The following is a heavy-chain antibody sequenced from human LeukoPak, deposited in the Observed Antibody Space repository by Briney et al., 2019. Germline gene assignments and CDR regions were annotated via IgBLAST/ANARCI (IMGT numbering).Heavy chain of an antibody. J-gene: IGHJ3*02. CDR3: AREGIAVAPDAFDI. Sequence: SVKVSCKASGGTFSSYAISWVRQAPGQGLEWMRGIIPIFGTANYAQKFQGRVTITADESTSTAYMELSSLRSEDTAVYYCAREGIAVAPDAFDIWGQGTMVTVSS. CDR2: IIPIFGTA. CDR1: GGTFSSYA. D-gene: IGHD6-19*01. V-gene: IGHV1-69*13.